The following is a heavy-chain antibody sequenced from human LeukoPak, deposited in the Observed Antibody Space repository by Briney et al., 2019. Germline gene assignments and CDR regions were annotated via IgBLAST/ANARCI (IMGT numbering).Heavy chain of an antibody. CDR2: INSDGSST. CDR3: ARDGIHDYSNYHDYYYMDG. J-gene: IGHJ6*03. Sequence: GVSVRLSCAASGFTFSSYRMHWVRQAPGKGLVWVSRINSDGSSTSYADSVKVRFTISRDNAKNKLYLQMNSLRAEDTAVYYCARDGIHDYSNYHDYYYMDGWGKGTTVTVSS. V-gene: IGHV3-74*01. CDR1: GFTFSSYR. D-gene: IGHD4-11*01.